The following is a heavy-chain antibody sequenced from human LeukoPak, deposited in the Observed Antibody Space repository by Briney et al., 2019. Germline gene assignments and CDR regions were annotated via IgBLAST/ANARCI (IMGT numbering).Heavy chain of an antibody. CDR2: ISSSGSTI. CDR3: ARGYDRLGDAFDI. D-gene: IGHD3-3*01. Sequence: GGSLRLSCAASGFTFSSYEMNWVRQAPGKGLEWVSYISSSGSTIYYADSVKGRFTISRDNAKNSLYLQMNSLRAEDTAVYYCARGYDRLGDAFDIWGQGTMVTVSS. V-gene: IGHV3-48*03. CDR1: GFTFSSYE. J-gene: IGHJ3*02.